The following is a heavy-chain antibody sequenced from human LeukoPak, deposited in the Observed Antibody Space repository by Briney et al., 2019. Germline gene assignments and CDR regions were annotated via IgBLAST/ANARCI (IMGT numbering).Heavy chain of an antibody. CDR3: AREWGQLGELDY. CDR2: ISSSSSYI. Sequence: GGSLRLSXAASGFTFSSYSMNWVRQAPGKGLEWISSISSSSSYIYYADSVKGRFTISRDNAKNSLYLQMNSLRAEDTAVYYCAREWGQLGELDYWGQGTLVTVSS. D-gene: IGHD3-16*01. CDR1: GFTFSSYS. J-gene: IGHJ4*02. V-gene: IGHV3-21*01.